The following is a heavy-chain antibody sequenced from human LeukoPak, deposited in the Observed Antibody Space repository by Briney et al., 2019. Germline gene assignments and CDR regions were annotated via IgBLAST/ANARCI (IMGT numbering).Heavy chain of an antibody. CDR2: INHSGST. Sequence: MPSETPSLTCAVYGGSFSGYYWSWIRQPPGKGLEWIGEINHSGSTNYNPSLKSRVTISVDTSKNQFSLKLSSVTAADTAVYYCARGGRSRGAFDIWGQGTMVTVSS. CDR1: GGSFSGYY. J-gene: IGHJ3*02. CDR3: ARGGRSRGAFDI. D-gene: IGHD1-26*01. V-gene: IGHV4-34*01.